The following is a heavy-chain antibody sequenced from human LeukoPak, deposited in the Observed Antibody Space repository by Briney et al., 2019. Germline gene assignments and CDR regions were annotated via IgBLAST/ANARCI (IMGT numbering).Heavy chain of an antibody. D-gene: IGHD6-13*01. Sequence: SETLSLTCTVSGSISSSSYYWGWIRQPPGKGLEWIGSIYYSGSTYYNPSLKSRVTISVDTSKNQFSLKLSSVTAADTAVYYCARAVWDSSSWANYYYYYMDVWGKGTTVTVSS. J-gene: IGHJ6*03. CDR1: GSISSSSYY. V-gene: IGHV4-39*07. CDR3: ARAVWDSSSWANYYYYYMDV. CDR2: IYYSGST.